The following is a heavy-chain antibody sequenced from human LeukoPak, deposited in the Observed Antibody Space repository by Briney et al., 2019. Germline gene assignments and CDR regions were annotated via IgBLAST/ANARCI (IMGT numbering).Heavy chain of an antibody. CDR1: GFTFSGYW. CDR3: ARSDWFDP. J-gene: IGHJ5*02. CDR2: IKSDGSST. Sequence: GGSLRLSCAASGFTFSGYWMHWVRQAPGKGLVWVSRIKSDGSSTSYADSVKGRFAVSRDNAKNTLYLQMNSLRAEDTAVYYCARSDWFDPWGQGTLVTVSS. D-gene: IGHD3-3*01. V-gene: IGHV3-74*01.